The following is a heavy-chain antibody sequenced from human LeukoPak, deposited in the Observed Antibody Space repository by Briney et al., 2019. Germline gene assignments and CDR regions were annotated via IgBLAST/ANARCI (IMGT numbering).Heavy chain of an antibody. CDR2: FSGSGGST. CDR3: ATHHYYDILTGYYNY. Sequence: GGSLRLSCAASGFTFSSYAMSWVRQAPGKGLEWVSAFSGSGGSTYYADSVKGRFTISRDNSKNTLYLQMNSLRAEDTAFYYCATHHYYDILTGYYNYWGQGTLVSVSS. CDR1: GFTFSSYA. V-gene: IGHV3-23*01. D-gene: IGHD3-9*01. J-gene: IGHJ4*02.